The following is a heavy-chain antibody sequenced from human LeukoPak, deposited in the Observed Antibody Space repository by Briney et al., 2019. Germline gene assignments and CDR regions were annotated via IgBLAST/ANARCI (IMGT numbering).Heavy chain of an antibody. CDR1: GGSFSGYY. J-gene: IGHJ5*02. D-gene: IGHD3-22*01. CDR2: INHSGST. CDR3: ASSELSGSYYYDSSGQGGNWFDP. V-gene: IGHV4-34*01. Sequence: SETLSLTCAVYGGSFSGYYWSWIRQPPGKGLEWIGEINHSGSTNYNPSLKSRVTISVDTSKNQFSLKLSSVTAADTAVYYCASSELSGSYYYDSSGQGGNWFDPWGQGTLVTVSS.